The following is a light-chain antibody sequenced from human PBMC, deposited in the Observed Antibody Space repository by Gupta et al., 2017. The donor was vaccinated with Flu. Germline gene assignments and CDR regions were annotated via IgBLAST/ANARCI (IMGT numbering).Light chain of an antibody. V-gene: IGKV3-11*01. CDR3: HQRSNCPIT. Sequence: EIVLTQSPATLSLSPGERATLSCRASQSVSSYLAWYQQKPGQAPRLLIYDASNRATGIPARFSGSGSGTDFTLTISSLEPEDFAVYYCHQRSNCPITFGHGTQLEIK. CDR2: DAS. J-gene: IGKJ5*01. CDR1: QSVSSY.